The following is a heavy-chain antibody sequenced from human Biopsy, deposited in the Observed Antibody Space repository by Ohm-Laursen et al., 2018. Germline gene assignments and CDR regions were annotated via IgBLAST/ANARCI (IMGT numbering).Heavy chain of an antibody. Sequence: EASVKVSCKASGDSFTSYAIGWVRQAPGQGLEWMGGIIPIPNVATYAQKFQDRVTVAADTSTSTATMELRSLRSDDTAVYYCATKLTGYFHHWGQGTLVTVSS. D-gene: IGHD3-9*01. J-gene: IGHJ1*01. CDR2: IIPIPNVA. V-gene: IGHV1-69*10. CDR3: ATKLTGYFHH. CDR1: GDSFTSYA.